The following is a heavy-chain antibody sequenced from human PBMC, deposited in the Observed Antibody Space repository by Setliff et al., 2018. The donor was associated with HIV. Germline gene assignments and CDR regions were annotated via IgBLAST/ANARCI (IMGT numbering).Heavy chain of an antibody. CDR3: ARGGFKWSGSYADY. D-gene: IGHD1-26*01. V-gene: IGHV4-59*12. Sequence: SETLSLTCTVSGGSISTYYWSWIRQPPGKGLEWIGSIYFTGSSDNNPSLKSRVTISVDTAKNQFSLNLTSVTAADTAVYYCARGGFKWSGSYADYWGQGTLVTYPQ. CDR2: IYFTGSS. J-gene: IGHJ4*02. CDR1: GGSISTYY.